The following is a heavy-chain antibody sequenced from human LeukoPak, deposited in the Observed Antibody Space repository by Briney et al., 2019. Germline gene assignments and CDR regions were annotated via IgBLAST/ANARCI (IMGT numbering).Heavy chain of an antibody. CDR2: INPNSGGT. CDR3: ARERELLPNDAFDI. Sequence: ASVKVSCKASGYTFTGYYMHWVRQAPGQGLEWMGWINPNSGGTNYAQKFQGRVTMTRDTSISTAYMELSRLRSDDTAVYYCARERELLPNDAFDIWGQGTMVTVSS. J-gene: IGHJ3*02. V-gene: IGHV1-2*02. CDR1: GYTFTGYY. D-gene: IGHD1-26*01.